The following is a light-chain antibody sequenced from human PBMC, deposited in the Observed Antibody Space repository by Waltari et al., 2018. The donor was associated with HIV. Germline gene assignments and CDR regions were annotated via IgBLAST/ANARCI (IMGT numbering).Light chain of an antibody. V-gene: IGLV2-14*03. CDR1: SSDGGGYNY. J-gene: IGLJ1*01. CDR2: DVR. Sequence: QSALTQPAAVSGSPGQSITISCTGTSSDGGGYNYVSWYQQQPGKAPKLSIHDVRVRPSGVPNRCSGSKSVISAALPISVLQAEDEADYYCRSYTSSNTGVFGTGTKVTV. CDR3: RSYTSSNTGV.